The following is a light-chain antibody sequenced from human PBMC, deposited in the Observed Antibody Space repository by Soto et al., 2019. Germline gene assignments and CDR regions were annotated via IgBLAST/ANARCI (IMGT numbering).Light chain of an antibody. CDR2: AAT. CDR1: QTINNY. Sequence: DIQMTQSPSSLSASVGDRVTITCRASQTINNYLNWYQQRPGKAPKFLIYAATNLESGVPSRFSGSRSGTDYTLTISSLQPEDFATYYCQQSYTAPWTFGHGTKVEIK. CDR3: QQSYTAPWT. J-gene: IGKJ1*01. V-gene: IGKV1-39*01.